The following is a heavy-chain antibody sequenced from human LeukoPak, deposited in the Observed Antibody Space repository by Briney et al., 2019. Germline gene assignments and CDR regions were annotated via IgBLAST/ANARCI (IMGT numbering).Heavy chain of an antibody. Sequence: SVKVSCKASGGTFSSYAISWVRQAPGQGLEWMGRIIPILGIANYAQKFQGRVTITADKSTSTAYMELSSLRSEDTAVYYCARDRSGIVVVPVAIPFDYWGQGTLVTVSS. D-gene: IGHD2-2*01. CDR3: ARDRSGIVVVPVAIPFDY. J-gene: IGHJ4*02. CDR2: IIPILGIA. CDR1: GGTFSSYA. V-gene: IGHV1-69*04.